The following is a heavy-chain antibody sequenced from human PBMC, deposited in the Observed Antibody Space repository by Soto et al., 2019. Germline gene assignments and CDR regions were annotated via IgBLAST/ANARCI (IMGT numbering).Heavy chain of an antibody. J-gene: IGHJ5*02. Sequence: GSLRLSCAASGFTFSSYAMTWVRQAPGKGLEWVSDISGSGVSTHYADSVKGRFTISRDNSKNTLYLQMNSLRAEDTAVYYCASDYYDSSGYSTNVDPWGQGTLVTVSS. V-gene: IGHV3-23*01. D-gene: IGHD3-22*01. CDR1: GFTFSSYA. CDR2: ISGSGVST. CDR3: ASDYYDSSGYSTNVDP.